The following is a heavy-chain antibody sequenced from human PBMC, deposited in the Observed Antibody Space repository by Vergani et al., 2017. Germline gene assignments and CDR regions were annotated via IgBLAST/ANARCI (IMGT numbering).Heavy chain of an antibody. V-gene: IGHV3-30*03. CDR3: ATKSCGTPGCQIGYFRE. D-gene: IGHD1-1*01. Sequence: QVHLVESGGGVVQPGRSLRLSCVVSGYTSRYYGMHWVRQAAGQGLEWVAVISYDGTQQYYADSVKGRFTISRDNSKSTLYLQMNSLRTEDTAVYYCATKSCGTPGCQIGYFREWGQGTLVTVSS. CDR1: GYTSRYYG. J-gene: IGHJ1*01. CDR2: ISYDGTQQ.